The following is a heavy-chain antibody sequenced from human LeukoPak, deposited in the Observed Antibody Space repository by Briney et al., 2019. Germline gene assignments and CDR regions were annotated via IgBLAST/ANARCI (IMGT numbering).Heavy chain of an antibody. CDR1: GFTFSSYS. CDR2: ISSSSSYI. CDR3: ARDGPRAVAGTVFDY. J-gene: IGHJ4*02. Sequence: GGSLRLSCAASGFTFSSYSMNWVRQAPGKGLEWVSSISSSSSYIYYADSVKGRFTISRDNAKNSLYLQMNSLRAEDTAAYYCARDGPRAVAGTVFDYWGQGTLVTVSP. D-gene: IGHD6-19*01. V-gene: IGHV3-21*01.